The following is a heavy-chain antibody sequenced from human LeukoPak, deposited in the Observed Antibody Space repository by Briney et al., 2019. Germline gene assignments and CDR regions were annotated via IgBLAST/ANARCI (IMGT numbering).Heavy chain of an antibody. CDR3: AREWSGYSYGNFDY. V-gene: IGHV4-34*01. D-gene: IGHD5-18*01. CDR2: INHSGST. Sequence: PSETLSLTCAVYGGSFSGYYWSWIRQPPGKGLEWIGEINHSGSTNYNPSLKSRVTISVDTSKNQFSLKLSSVTAADTAVYYCAREWSGYSYGNFDYWGQGTLVTVSS. J-gene: IGHJ4*02. CDR1: GGSFSGYY.